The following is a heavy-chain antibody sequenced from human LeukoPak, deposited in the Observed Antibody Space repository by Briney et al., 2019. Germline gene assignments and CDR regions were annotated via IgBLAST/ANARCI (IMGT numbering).Heavy chain of an antibody. D-gene: IGHD4-17*01. CDR3: ARDTMVTSNWFDP. CDR2: ISAYNGNT. CDR1: GYTFTSHG. V-gene: IGHV1-18*01. J-gene: IGHJ5*02. Sequence: ASVKVSCKASGYTFTSHGISWVRQAPGQGLDWMGWISAYNGNTEYAEKFQGRVTMTTDTSTSTAYMELRSLGSDDTAVYYCARDTMVTSNWFDPWGQGTLVTVSS.